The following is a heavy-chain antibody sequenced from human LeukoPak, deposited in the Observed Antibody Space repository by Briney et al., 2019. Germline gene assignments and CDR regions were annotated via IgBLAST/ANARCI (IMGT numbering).Heavy chain of an antibody. V-gene: IGHV1-69*05. J-gene: IGHJ4*02. Sequence: SVKVSCKASGGTFSSYAISWVRQAPGQGLEWMGGIIPIFGTANYAQKFQGRVTITRNTSISTAYMELSSLRSEDTAVYYCARYYDFWSAYDYWGQGTLVTVSS. CDR3: ARYYDFWSAYDY. D-gene: IGHD3-3*01. CDR1: GGTFSSYA. CDR2: IIPIFGTA.